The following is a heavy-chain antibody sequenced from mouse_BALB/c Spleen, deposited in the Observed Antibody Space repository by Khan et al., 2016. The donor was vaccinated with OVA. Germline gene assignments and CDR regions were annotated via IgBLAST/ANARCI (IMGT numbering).Heavy chain of an antibody. CDR3: ARSNGNYWFAY. D-gene: IGHD2-1*01. CDR2: INTYTGEP. J-gene: IGHJ3*01. V-gene: IGHV9-3-1*01. CDR1: GYTFTNYG. Sequence: QIQLVQSGPELKKPGETVKISCKASGYTFTNYGMNWVKQAPGKGLKWMGWINTYTGEPTYADDFKGRFAFSLETFASTAYLQINNLKNEDTATYCCARSNGNYWFAYWGQGTLVTVSA.